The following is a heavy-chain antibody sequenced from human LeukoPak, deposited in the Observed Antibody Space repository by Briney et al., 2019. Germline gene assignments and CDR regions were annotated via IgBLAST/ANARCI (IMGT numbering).Heavy chain of an antibody. Sequence: SETLSLTCTVSGGSISSYYWSWIRQPPGKGLEWIGYIYYSGSTNYNPSLKSRVTISVDTSKNQFSLKLSSVTAADTAVYYCAREGRPPYYYYGMDVWGKGTTVTVSS. CDR2: IYYSGST. J-gene: IGHJ6*04. D-gene: IGHD3-10*01. V-gene: IGHV4-59*01. CDR3: AREGRPPYYYYGMDV. CDR1: GGSISSYY.